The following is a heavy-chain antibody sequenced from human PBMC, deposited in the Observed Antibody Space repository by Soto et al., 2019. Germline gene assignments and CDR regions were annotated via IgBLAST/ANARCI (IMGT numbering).Heavy chain of an antibody. CDR2: IYYSGST. CDR3: ERRKVRVQLYHWFDP. Sequence: SETLCLRWTVLEGSIGSYYWSWIRQHPGKGLEWIGYIYYSGSTNYNPSLKSRVTISVDTSKNQFSLKLSSVTAADTAVYYFERRKVRVQLYHWFDPSGQGTLVNVSS. D-gene: IGHD2-2*01. V-gene: IGHV4-59*12. J-gene: IGHJ5*01. CDR1: EGSIGSYY.